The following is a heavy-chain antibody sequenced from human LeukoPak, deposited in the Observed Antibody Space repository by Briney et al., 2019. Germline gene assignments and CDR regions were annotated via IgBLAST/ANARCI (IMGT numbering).Heavy chain of an antibody. J-gene: IGHJ5*02. V-gene: IGHV3-7*03. Sequence: GGSLRLSCEASGFTFSEHCMSWVRQAPGKGLEWVSTIKRDDSNICYIDSVRGRFTISRDNAKNILYLEMNTLRAEDTAVYYCARDRGIAADGPVGWFDPWGQGTLVAVSS. D-gene: IGHD6-13*01. CDR1: GFTFSEHC. CDR2: IKRDDSNI. CDR3: ARDRGIAADGPVGWFDP.